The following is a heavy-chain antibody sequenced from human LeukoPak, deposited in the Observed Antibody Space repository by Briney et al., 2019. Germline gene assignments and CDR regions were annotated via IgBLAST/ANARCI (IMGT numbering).Heavy chain of an antibody. CDR3: ARDDFGVALYSDY. D-gene: IGHD3-3*01. CDR1: GFTFSSYS. CDR2: ISSSSSYI. Sequence: PGGSLRLSCAASGFTFSSYSTNWVRQAPGKGLEWVSSISSSSSYIYYADSVKGRFTISRDNAKNSLYLQMNSLRAEDTAVYYCARDDFGVALYSDYWGQGTLVTVSS. V-gene: IGHV3-21*01. J-gene: IGHJ4*02.